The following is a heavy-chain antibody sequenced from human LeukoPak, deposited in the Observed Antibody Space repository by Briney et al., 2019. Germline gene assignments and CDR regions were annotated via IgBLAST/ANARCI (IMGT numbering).Heavy chain of an antibody. V-gene: IGHV1-8*01. CDR2: MNPNSGNT. J-gene: IGHJ5*02. Sequence: ASVRVSCKTSGYTFTNYDINWVRQATGQGLEWTGWMNPNSGNTGYAQKFQGRVTMTRNTSISTAYMELSSLRSEDTAVYYCARPHCSSTDCHPPEWFDPWGQGTLVTVSS. CDR3: ARPHCSSTDCHPPEWFDP. CDR1: GYTFTNYD. D-gene: IGHD2-2*01.